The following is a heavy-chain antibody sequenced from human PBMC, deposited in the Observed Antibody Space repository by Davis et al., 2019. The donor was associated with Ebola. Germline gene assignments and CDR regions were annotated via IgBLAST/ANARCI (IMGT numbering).Heavy chain of an antibody. Sequence: GGSLRLSCAASGFTVSSNYMSWVRQAPGKGLEWVSVIYSGGSTYHADPVKGRFTISRDNSKNTLYLQMNSLRAEDTAVYYCARFGGGYYDSSGPHMDVWGKGTTVTVSS. CDR3: ARFGGGYYDSSGPHMDV. CDR1: GFTVSSNY. CDR2: IYSGGST. D-gene: IGHD3-22*01. V-gene: IGHV3-53*01. J-gene: IGHJ6*04.